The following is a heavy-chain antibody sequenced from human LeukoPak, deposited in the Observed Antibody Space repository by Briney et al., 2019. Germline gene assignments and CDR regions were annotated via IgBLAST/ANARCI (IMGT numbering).Heavy chain of an antibody. Sequence: TGGSLRLSCAASGFTFSSYSMSWVRQAPGKGLEWVSVIYSGGSTYYADSVKGRFTISRDNSKNTLYLQMNSLRAEDTAVYYCARVPNYSSGWYGIDYWGQGTLVTVSS. V-gene: IGHV3-66*01. D-gene: IGHD6-19*01. CDR1: GFTFSSYS. CDR3: ARVPNYSSGWYGIDY. J-gene: IGHJ4*02. CDR2: IYSGGST.